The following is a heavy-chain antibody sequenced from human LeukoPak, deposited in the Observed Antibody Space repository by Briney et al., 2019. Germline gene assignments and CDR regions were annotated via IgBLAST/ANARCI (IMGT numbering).Heavy chain of an antibody. CDR3: ATAPSLHCSGGSCYSSEYFQH. Sequence: PSETLSLTCTVSGYSISSGYYWGWIRQPPGKGLEWIGSIYHSGRTFYNPSLKSRVTISVDTSKNQFSLKLTSVTAADTAVYYCATAPSLHCSGGSCYSSEYFQHWGQGTLVTVSS. V-gene: IGHV4-38-2*02. J-gene: IGHJ1*01. CDR2: IYHSGRT. CDR1: GYSISSGYY. D-gene: IGHD2-15*01.